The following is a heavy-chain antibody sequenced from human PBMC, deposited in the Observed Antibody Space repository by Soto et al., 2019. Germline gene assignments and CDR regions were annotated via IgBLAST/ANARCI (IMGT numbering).Heavy chain of an antibody. J-gene: IGHJ4*02. CDR2: ISGSDGRT. V-gene: IGHV3-23*01. CDR1: GFTFSSYA. D-gene: IGHD5-18*01. Sequence: EVQMLESGGGLVRPGGSLRLSCAASGFTFSSYAMSWVRQAPGKGLEWVSTISGSDGRTYSTDSVKGRFTISRDNSRNTEYLQMNSLRFEDTAVYYCAKVVSQYTPLALFDYWGRGTLVTVSS. CDR3: AKVVSQYTPLALFDY.